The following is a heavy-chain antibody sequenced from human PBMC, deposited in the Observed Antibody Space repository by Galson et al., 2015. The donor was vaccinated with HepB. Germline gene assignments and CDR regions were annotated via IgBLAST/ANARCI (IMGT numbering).Heavy chain of an antibody. CDR2: ISAYNGNT. J-gene: IGHJ4*02. Sequence: SVKVSCKASGYTFTSYGISWVRQAPGQGLEWMGWISAYNGNTNYVQELQGRVTMTTDTSTSTAYMELRSLRSDDTAVYYCARGNHDDYVWGSYPFTLNDYWGQGTLVTVSS. D-gene: IGHD3-16*02. CDR1: GYTFTSYG. CDR3: ARGNHDDYVWGSYPFTLNDY. V-gene: IGHV1-18*01.